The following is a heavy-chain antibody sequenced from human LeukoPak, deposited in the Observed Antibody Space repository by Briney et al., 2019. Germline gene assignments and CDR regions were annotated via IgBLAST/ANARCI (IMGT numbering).Heavy chain of an antibody. CDR3: ASLDYGDLGGGDY. V-gene: IGHV4-59*12. Sequence: PSETLSLTCTVSHGSISSNYWSWIRQPPGKGLEWIAYVYYSGSTYYNPSLKSRVTISVDTSKNQFSLKLSSVTAADTAVYYCASLDYGDLGGGDYWGQGTLVTVSS. J-gene: IGHJ4*02. CDR1: HGSISSNY. CDR2: VYYSGST. D-gene: IGHD4-17*01.